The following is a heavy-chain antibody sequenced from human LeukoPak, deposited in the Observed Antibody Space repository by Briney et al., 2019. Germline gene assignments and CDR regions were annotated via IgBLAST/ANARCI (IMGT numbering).Heavy chain of an antibody. D-gene: IGHD3-10*01. CDR2: ISSSSSTI. CDR3: ARDPKNYGSGSYYNY. J-gene: IGHJ4*02. CDR1: GFTFSSYS. Sequence: GGSLRLSCAASGFTFSSYSMTWVRQAPGKGLEWVSYISSSSSTIYYADSVKGRFTISRDNAKNSLYLQMNSLRDEDTAVYYCARDPKNYGSGSYYNYWGQGTLVTVSS. V-gene: IGHV3-48*02.